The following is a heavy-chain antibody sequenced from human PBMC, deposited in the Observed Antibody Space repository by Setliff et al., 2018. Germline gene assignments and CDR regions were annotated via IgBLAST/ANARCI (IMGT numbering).Heavy chain of an antibody. J-gene: IGHJ4*02. CDR3: ARDGGEY. D-gene: IGHD3-16*01. V-gene: IGHV3-21*01. Sequence: GESLKISCAASGFTFSSYGMNWVRQAPGKGLEWVSSISSSSSYIYYADSVKGRFTISRDNAKNSLYLQMNSLRAEDTAVYYCARDGGEYWGQGTLVTVSS. CDR2: ISSSSSYI. CDR1: GFTFSSYG.